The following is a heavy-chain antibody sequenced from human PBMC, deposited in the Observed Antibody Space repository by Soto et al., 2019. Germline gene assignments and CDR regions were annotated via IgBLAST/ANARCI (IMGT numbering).Heavy chain of an antibody. CDR2: IKEDGSDK. CDR3: ATTLTTSAEYFQY. J-gene: IGHJ1*01. D-gene: IGHD3-16*01. V-gene: IGHV3-7*01. Sequence: DVQLVESGGGLVQPGGSLRLSCGPSGFIFRNYWMSWVRQFPGKGLEWVAHIKEDGSDKYYGDSVKGRFIISRDNAKNSRFLQMNSLRAEDTAVYYCATTLTTSAEYFQYWGQGTLVTVSS. CDR1: GFIFRNYW.